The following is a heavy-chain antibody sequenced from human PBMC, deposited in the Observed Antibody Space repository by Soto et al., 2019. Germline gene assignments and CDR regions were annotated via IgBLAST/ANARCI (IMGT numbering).Heavy chain of an antibody. CDR1: GFTFSSDW. D-gene: IGHD3-3*01. J-gene: IGHJ6*02. CDR2: IKQDGSEK. V-gene: IGHV3-7*03. CDR3: ARASAYDFWSGYNSYYYYGMDV. Sequence: PGGSLRLACSASGFTFSSDWMSWVRQAPGKGLEWVANIKQDGSEKYYVDSVKGRFTISRDNAKNSLYLQMNSLRAEDTAVYYCARASAYDFWSGYNSYYYYGMDVWGQGTTVTVSS.